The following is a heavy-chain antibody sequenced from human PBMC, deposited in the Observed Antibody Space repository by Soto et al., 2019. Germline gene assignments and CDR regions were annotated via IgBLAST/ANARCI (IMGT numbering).Heavy chain of an antibody. Sequence: GASVKVSCKASGYTFTSYGISWVRQAPGQGLEWMGWISAYNGNTNYAQKLQGRVTMTTDTSTSTAYMELRSLRSDDTAVYYCARLESFGGGSYYMDVWGKGTTVTVSS. D-gene: IGHD3-16*01. CDR2: ISAYNGNT. V-gene: IGHV1-18*01. CDR3: ARLESFGGGSYYMDV. CDR1: GYTFTSYG. J-gene: IGHJ6*03.